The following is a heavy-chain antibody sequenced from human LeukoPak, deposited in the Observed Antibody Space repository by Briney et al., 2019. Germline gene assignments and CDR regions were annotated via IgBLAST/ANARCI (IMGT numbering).Heavy chain of an antibody. D-gene: IGHD3-10*01. CDR1: GVTFNNAW. CDR3: ATEWFFSGLGTTERLDD. J-gene: IGHJ4*02. Sequence: PGGSLRLSCAASGVTFNNAWVSWVRQAPGKGLEWVGRIKTKIDGGTTDYAAPVKGRFTISRDESKNTVYLQMNSLKTEDTAVYYCATEWFFSGLGTTERLDDWGQGTLVTVSS. V-gene: IGHV3-15*01. CDR2: IKTKIDGGTT.